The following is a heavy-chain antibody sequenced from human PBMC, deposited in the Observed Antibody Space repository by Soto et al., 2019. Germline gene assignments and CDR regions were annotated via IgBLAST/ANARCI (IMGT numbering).Heavy chain of an antibody. V-gene: IGHV1-69*02. D-gene: IGHD6-13*01. J-gene: IGHJ3*02. CDR2: IIPILGIA. CDR3: ARSRSGIAAAGTSSPGAFDI. CDR1: GGTFSSYT. Sequence: QVQLVQSGAEVKKPGSSVKVSCKASGGTFSSYTISWVRQAPGQGLEWMGRIIPILGIANYAQKFQGRVTITADKSTSTAYMELSSLRSEDTAVYYCARSRSGIAAAGTSSPGAFDIWGQGTIVTVSS.